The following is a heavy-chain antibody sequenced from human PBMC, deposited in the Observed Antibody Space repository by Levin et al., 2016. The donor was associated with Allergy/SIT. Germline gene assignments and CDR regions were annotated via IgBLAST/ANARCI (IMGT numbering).Heavy chain of an antibody. J-gene: IGHJ4*02. Sequence: GESLKISCAASGFTFSSYSMNWVRQAPGKGLEWVSSISRSSSHIFYADSVKGRFTISRDNAKNSLYLQMNSLRAEDTAVYYCTGCSSGSCLTEGGYSFWGQGTLVTVSS. D-gene: IGHD2-15*01. CDR2: ISRSSSHI. CDR1: GFTFSSYS. V-gene: IGHV3-21*01. CDR3: TGCSSGSCLTEGGYSF.